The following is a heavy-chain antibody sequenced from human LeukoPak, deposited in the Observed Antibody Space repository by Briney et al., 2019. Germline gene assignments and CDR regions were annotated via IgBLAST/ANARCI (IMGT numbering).Heavy chain of an antibody. J-gene: IGHJ3*02. Sequence: SETLSLTCAVYGGSFSGYYWSWIRQPPGKGLEWIGEINHSGSTNYNPSLKSRVTISVDTSKNQFSLKLSSVTAADTAVYYCARPRIAXAGXLXRDXFDIWGQGTMVTVS. V-gene: IGHV4-34*01. CDR1: GGSFSGYY. D-gene: IGHD6-13*01. CDR2: INHSGST. CDR3: ARPRIAXAGXLXRDXFDI.